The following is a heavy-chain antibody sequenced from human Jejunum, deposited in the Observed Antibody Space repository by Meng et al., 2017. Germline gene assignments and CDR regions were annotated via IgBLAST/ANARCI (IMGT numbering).Heavy chain of an antibody. CDR3: TRDQKRYYGLDV. V-gene: IGHV3-49*04. J-gene: IGHJ6*02. CDR2: IINKSYGGTT. CDR1: GFTFGDYA. Sequence: GGSLRHSCTASGFTFGDYAVSWVRQAPGKGLEWISFIINKSYGGTTQYAASVKGRFTISRDDSRSIAYLQMNSLKTEDTAVYFCTRDQKRYYGLDVWGQGTTVTVSS.